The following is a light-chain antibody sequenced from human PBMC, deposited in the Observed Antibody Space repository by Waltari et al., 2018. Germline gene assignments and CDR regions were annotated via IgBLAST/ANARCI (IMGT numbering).Light chain of an antibody. J-gene: IGLJ2*01. CDR3: SSYISSSTLEL. CDR1: SSDVGGYNS. V-gene: IGLV2-14*03. CDR2: DVS. Sequence: QSALTQAASVSGSPGQSITISCTGSSSDVGGYNSVSWYQQHPGKAPKLIIYDVSNRPSGVSNRFSGSKSGNTASLTISGLQAEDEADYYCSSYISSSTLELFGGGTSLTVL.